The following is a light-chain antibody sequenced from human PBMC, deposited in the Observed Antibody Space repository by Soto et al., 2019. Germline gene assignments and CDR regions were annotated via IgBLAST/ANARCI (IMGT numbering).Light chain of an antibody. Sequence: EIVLTQSPGTLSLSPGERATLSCRASQSVSSSYLAWYQQKPGQAPRLLIYGASSRATGIPDRFSGSGSGTDFTLTISRLEPEDFAVYYCQQYGSSWFTVGPGTKVDIK. CDR1: QSVSSSY. V-gene: IGKV3-20*01. J-gene: IGKJ3*01. CDR2: GAS. CDR3: QQYGSSWFT.